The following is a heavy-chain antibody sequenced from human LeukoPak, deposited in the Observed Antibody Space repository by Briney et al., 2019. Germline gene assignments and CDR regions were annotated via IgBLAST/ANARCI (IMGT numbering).Heavy chain of an antibody. J-gene: IGHJ4*02. D-gene: IGHD3-9*01. CDR3: AKDRLRYFDSAQY. CDR1: GFTFSSYG. Sequence: PGRSLRLSCAASGFTFSSYGMHWVRQAPGKGLEWVAVISYDGSNKYYADAVKGRFTISRDNSKNTLYLQMNSLRAEDTAVYYCAKDRLRYFDSAQYWGQGTLVTVSS. CDR2: ISYDGSNK. V-gene: IGHV3-30*18.